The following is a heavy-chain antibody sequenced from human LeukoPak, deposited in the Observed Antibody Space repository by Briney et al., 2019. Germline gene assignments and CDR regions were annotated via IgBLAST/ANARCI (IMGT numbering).Heavy chain of an antibody. CDR2: ITSSGSGGST. CDR1: GFTFRSHV. V-gene: IGHV3-23*01. Sequence: GGSLRLSCAASGFTFRSHVMSWVRQAPGKGLEWVSAITSSGSGGSTYYADSVKGRFTVSRDNSMSTLYLQMNSLRAEDTAVYYCAKGVGASKDDYWGQGTLVTVSS. J-gene: IGHJ4*02. CDR3: AKGVGASKDDY. D-gene: IGHD1-26*01.